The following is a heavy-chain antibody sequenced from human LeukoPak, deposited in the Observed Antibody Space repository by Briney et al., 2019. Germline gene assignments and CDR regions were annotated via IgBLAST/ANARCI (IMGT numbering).Heavy chain of an antibody. D-gene: IGHD2-15*01. Sequence: GGSLRLSCAASGFTFSSFDMRWVRQAPGKGLEWVSAISGSGGTTYYADSVKGRFTISRDNSKKTMYLQMKSLRAEDTAVYYCAKSEMHCYGGICYPFYYMDVWGKGTTVTVSS. CDR2: ISGSGGTT. J-gene: IGHJ6*03. V-gene: IGHV3-23*01. CDR3: AKSEMHCYGGICYPFYYMDV. CDR1: GFTFSSFD.